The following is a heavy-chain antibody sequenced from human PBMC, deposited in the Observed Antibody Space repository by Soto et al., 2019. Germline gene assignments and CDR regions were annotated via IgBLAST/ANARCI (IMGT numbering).Heavy chain of an antibody. D-gene: IGHD5-18*01. J-gene: IGHJ4*02. CDR3: ARGYNYADY. V-gene: IGHV3-33*01. CDR2: IWYDGSNE. CDR1: GFTFSTYG. Sequence: PGGSLRLSCAASGFTFSTYGMHWVRQAPGKGLEWVAVIWYDGSNEYYADSVRGRFTISRDNSKNTLFLQMNSLTAEDTAVYYCARGYNYADYWGQRTQVTVS.